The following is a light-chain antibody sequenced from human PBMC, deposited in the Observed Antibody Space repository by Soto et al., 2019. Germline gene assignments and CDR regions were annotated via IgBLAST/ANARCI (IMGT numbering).Light chain of an antibody. Sequence: DIQMTQSPSSLSASVGDRVTIACRASQNIGNYLNWYQQKVGKAPECLIDAASNLQGGVPSRFSGSGSGTNFTLTISSLQPEDFATYYCQQSFNTLPYSFGQGTKLEIK. CDR3: QQSFNTLPYS. CDR2: AAS. CDR1: QNIGNY. V-gene: IGKV1-39*01. J-gene: IGKJ2*01.